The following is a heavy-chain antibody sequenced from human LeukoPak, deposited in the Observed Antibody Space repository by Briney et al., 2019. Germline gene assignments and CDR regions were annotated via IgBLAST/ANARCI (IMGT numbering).Heavy chain of an antibody. Sequence: SETLSLTCTVSGGSISSYYWGWIRQPPGKGLEWIGYIYYSGSTNYNPSLKSRVTISVDTSKNQFSLKLSSVTAADTAVYYCAANYDILTGYYRAGGAFDIWGQGTMVAVSS. CDR1: GGSISSYY. CDR3: AANYDILTGYYRAGGAFDI. D-gene: IGHD3-9*01. J-gene: IGHJ3*02. CDR2: IYYSGST. V-gene: IGHV4-59*01.